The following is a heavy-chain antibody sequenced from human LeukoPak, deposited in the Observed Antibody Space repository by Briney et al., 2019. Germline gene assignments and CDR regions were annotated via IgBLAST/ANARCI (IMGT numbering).Heavy chain of an antibody. CDR1: GFTFSSYE. V-gene: IGHV3-48*03. CDR3: ARGGVGANYFDY. J-gene: IGHJ4*02. D-gene: IGHD1-26*01. CDR2: ISSSGSTI. Sequence: GGSLRLSCAASGFTFSSYEMNWVRQAPGKGLEWVSYISSSGSTIYYADSVKGRFTISRDNAKNSLYLQMNSLRAEDTAVYYCARGGVGANYFDYWGQGTLVTVSS.